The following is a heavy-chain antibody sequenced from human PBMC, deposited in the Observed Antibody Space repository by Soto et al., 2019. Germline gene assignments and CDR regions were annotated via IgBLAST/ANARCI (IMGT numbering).Heavy chain of an antibody. D-gene: IGHD5-18*01. CDR2: IIPIFGTA. CDR3: ARVLGAMATGWFDP. Sequence: QVQLVQSGAEVKKPGSSVKVSCKASGGTFSSYAISWVRQAPGQGLEWMGGIIPIFGTANYAQKFQGRVTXXAXEXXSTAYMELSSLRSEDTAVYYCARVLGAMATGWFDPWGQGTLVTVSS. CDR1: GGTFSSYA. V-gene: IGHV1-69*12. J-gene: IGHJ5*02.